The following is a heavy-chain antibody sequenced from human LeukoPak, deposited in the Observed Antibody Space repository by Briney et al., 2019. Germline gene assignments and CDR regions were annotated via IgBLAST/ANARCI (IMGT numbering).Heavy chain of an antibody. J-gene: IGHJ4*02. Sequence: ASVKVSCKASGYTFTSYYMHWVRQAPGQGLEWMGIINPSGGSTSYAQKFQGRVTMTRDTSTSTVYMELSSLRSEDTAVYCCARDRGCDYYDSSGYYPKDYFDYWGQGTLVTVSS. CDR1: GYTFTSYY. CDR3: ARDRGCDYYDSSGYYPKDYFDY. V-gene: IGHV1-46*03. D-gene: IGHD3-22*01. CDR2: INPSGGST.